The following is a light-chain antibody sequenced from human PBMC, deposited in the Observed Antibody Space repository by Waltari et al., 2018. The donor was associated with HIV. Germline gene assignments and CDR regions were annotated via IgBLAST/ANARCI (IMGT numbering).Light chain of an antibody. Sequence: DIVLTQSPATLSVSPGMRATLSCLASQSVGLNLACYQQRPGQPPKLLVYGASTRTSDTSTRFSARGSGTEFTLTITSIRPEDFATYCCQQYDVWPLTFGGGT. CDR1: QSVGLN. CDR3: QQYDVWPLT. CDR2: GAS. V-gene: IGKV3-15*01. J-gene: IGKJ4*01.